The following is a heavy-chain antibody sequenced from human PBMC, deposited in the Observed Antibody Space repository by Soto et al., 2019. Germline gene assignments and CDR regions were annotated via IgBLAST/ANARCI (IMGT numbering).Heavy chain of an antibody. CDR3: ASRERVDAFDI. V-gene: IGHV1-69*01. D-gene: IGHD1-26*01. Sequence: QVQLVQSGAEVKKPGSSVKVSCKASGGSFSSNAVSWVRQAPGQGLEWMGGIIPILGSANYAQQFRDRLTITADGSTTTTHMELSSLRSEDAAVYYCASRERVDAFDIWGQGTLVTVSS. CDR2: IIPILGSA. J-gene: IGHJ3*02. CDR1: GGSFSSNA.